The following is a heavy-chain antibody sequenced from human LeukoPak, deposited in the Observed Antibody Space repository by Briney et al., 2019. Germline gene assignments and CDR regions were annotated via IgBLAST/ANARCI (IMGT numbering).Heavy chain of an antibody. CDR3: ARKSGSYFPPNDNWFDP. CDR2: MNPNSGNT. V-gene: IGHV1-8*01. D-gene: IGHD1-26*01. J-gene: IGHJ5*02. Sequence: ASVKVSCKASGYTFTSYDINRVRQATGQGLEWMGWMNPNSGNTGYAQKFQGRVTMTRNTSISTAYMELSSLRSEDTAVYYCARKSGSYFPPNDNWFDPWGQGTLVTVSS. CDR1: GYTFTSYD.